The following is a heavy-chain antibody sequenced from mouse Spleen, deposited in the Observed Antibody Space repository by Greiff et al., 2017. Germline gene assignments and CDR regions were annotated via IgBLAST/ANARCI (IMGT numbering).Heavy chain of an antibody. V-gene: IGHV1-26*01. Sequence: VQLQQSGPELVKPGASVKISCKASGYTFTDYYMNWVKQSHGKSLEWIGDINPNNGGTSYNQKFKGKATLTVDKSSSTAYMELRSLTSEDSAVYYCARGIYYDYDGAWFAYWGQGTLVTVSA. J-gene: IGHJ3*01. CDR1: GYTFTDYY. CDR3: ARGIYYDYDGAWFAY. CDR2: INPNNGGT. D-gene: IGHD2-4*01.